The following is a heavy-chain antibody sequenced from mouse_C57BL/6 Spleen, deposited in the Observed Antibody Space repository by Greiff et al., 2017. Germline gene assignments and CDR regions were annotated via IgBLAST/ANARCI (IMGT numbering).Heavy chain of an antibody. D-gene: IGHD2-4*01. J-gene: IGHJ4*01. CDR3: ARGLSTMITTCAMDY. CDR1: GYTFTDYN. CDR2: INPNNGGT. V-gene: IGHV1-22*01. Sequence: EVKLVESGPELVKPGASVKMSCKASGYTFTDYNMHWVKQSHGKSLEWIGYINPNNGGTSYNQKFKGKATLTVNKSSSTAYMELRSLTSEDSAVYYCARGLSTMITTCAMDYWGQGTSVTVSS.